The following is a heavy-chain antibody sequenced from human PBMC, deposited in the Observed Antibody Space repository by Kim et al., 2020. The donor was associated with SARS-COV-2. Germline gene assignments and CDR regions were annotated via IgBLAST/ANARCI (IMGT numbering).Heavy chain of an antibody. V-gene: IGHV3-21*01. CDR1: GFTFSSYS. Sequence: GGSLRLSCAASGFTFSSYSMNWVRQAPGKGLEWVSSISSSSSYIYYADSVKGRFTISRDNAKNSLYLQMNSLRAEDTAVYYCARARGFMVRGVIFSGMDVWGQGTTVTVSS. CDR3: ARARGFMVRGVIFSGMDV. J-gene: IGHJ6*02. D-gene: IGHD3-10*01. CDR2: ISSSSSYI.